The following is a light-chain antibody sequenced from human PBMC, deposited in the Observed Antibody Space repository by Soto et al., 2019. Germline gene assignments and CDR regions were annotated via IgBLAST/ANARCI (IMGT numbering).Light chain of an antibody. V-gene: IGLV2-23*01. CDR2: EGS. J-gene: IGLJ2*01. CDR1: SSDVGTYNL. Sequence: QSALTQPASVSGSPGQSITISCTGTSSDVGTYNLVSWYQQHPVKAPKLMIYEGSKLPSGVSNRLSGSKSGNTASLTISGLQSEYEADYYCCSYAGSRTLVFGGGTKLTVL. CDR3: CSYAGSRTLV.